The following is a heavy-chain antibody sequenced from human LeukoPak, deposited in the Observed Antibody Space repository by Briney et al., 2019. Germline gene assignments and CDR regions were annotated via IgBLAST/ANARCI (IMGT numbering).Heavy chain of an antibody. D-gene: IGHD2-15*01. Sequence: QPGGSLRLSCAASGFTFSGYGMHWVRQAPGKGLEWVAIIWYDGSNKYYADSVKGRFTISRDNSKNTLYLQMNSLRAEDTAVYYCARVSCSGGSCYPYSYYDMDVWGQGTTVTVSS. CDR2: IWYDGSNK. J-gene: IGHJ6*02. CDR3: ARVSCSGGSCYPYSYYDMDV. V-gene: IGHV3-33*01. CDR1: GFTFSGYG.